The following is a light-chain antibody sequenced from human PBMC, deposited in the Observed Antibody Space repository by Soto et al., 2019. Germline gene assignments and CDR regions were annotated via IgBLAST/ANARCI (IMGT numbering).Light chain of an antibody. V-gene: IGKV2-24*01. CDR2: KVS. CDR1: QSLVYSDGNTY. J-gene: IGKJ2*01. Sequence: DVVLTQSPLSSPVTLGEPASISSRSSQSLVYSDGNTYLSWLHQRPGQPPRLLIYKVSNRLSGVPDRLSGSGTGTDFTLKISRVEAEDVGVYYCMQLSHVPFTFGQGTKLEMK. CDR3: MQLSHVPFT.